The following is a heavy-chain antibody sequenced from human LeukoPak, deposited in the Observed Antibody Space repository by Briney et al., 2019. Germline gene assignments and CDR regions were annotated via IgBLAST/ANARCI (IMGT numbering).Heavy chain of an antibody. CDR1: GGSISSGGYS. CDR2: IYHSGST. Sequence: SQTLSLTCAVSGGSISSGGYSWSCIRQPPGKGLEWIGYIYHSGSTYYNPSLKSRVTISVDRSKNQFSLKLSSVTAADTAVYYCAKGKSGDLFFDYWGQGTLVTVSS. D-gene: IGHD7-27*01. V-gene: IGHV4-30-2*01. CDR3: AKGKSGDLFFDY. J-gene: IGHJ4*01.